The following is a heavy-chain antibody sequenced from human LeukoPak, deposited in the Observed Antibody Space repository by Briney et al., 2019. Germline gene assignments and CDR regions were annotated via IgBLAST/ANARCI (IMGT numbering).Heavy chain of an antibody. J-gene: IGHJ4*02. CDR3: ARGSIAAAVHYYFDY. D-gene: IGHD6-13*01. V-gene: IGHV4-4*02. CDR1: GGSISSSNW. CDR2: IYHSGST. Sequence: SGTLSLTCAVSGGSISSSNWWSWVRQPPGKGLEWIGEIYHSGSTNYNPSLKSRVTISVDKSKNQFSLKLSSVTAADTAVYYCARGSIAAAVHYYFDYWGQGTLVTVSS.